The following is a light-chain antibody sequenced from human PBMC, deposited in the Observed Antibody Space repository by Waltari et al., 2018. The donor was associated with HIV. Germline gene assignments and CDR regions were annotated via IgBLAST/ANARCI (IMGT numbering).Light chain of an antibody. CDR2: CAS. CDR1: HTVTNKF. CDR3: QQYGAAPWT. V-gene: IGKV3-20*01. Sequence: EIVLTQSPGTLSLSPGERATLSCRASHTVTNKFLAWYQQSPGQAPRLLIYCASTRATGIPDRFSGSGFGTDFTLTISRLEPEDFAVYYCQQYGAAPWTFGQGTKVEMK. J-gene: IGKJ1*01.